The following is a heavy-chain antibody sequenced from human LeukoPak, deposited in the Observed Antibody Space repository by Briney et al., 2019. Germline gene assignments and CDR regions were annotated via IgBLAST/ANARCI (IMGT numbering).Heavy chain of an antibody. V-gene: IGHV3-11*01. Sequence: GGSLRLSCAASGFPFSDYYMSWIRQAPGKGLEWVSYISSSGSTIYYADSVKGRFTISRDNAKNSLYLQMNSLRAEDTAVYYCARALRVEAYGMDVWGQGTTVTVSS. J-gene: IGHJ6*02. D-gene: IGHD4-17*01. CDR3: ARALRVEAYGMDV. CDR1: GFPFSDYY. CDR2: ISSSGSTI.